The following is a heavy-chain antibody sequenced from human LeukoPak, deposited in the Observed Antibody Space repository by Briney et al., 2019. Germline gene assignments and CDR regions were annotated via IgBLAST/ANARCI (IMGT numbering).Heavy chain of an antibody. V-gene: IGHV4-39*07. CDR3: ARDAGYSSSWYSSDAFDI. CDR2: IYYSGST. CDR1: GGSLSSSSYY. J-gene: IGHJ3*02. Sequence: SETLSLTCTVSGGSLSSSSYYWGWIRQPPGKGLEWIGSIYYSGSTYYNPSVKSRVTISRDTSKNQFSLKLSSVTAADTAVYYCARDAGYSSSWYSSDAFDIWGQGTMVTVSS. D-gene: IGHD6-13*01.